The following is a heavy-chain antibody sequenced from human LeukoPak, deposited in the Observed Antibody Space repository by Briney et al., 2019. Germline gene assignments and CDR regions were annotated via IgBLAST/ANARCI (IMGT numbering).Heavy chain of an antibody. D-gene: IGHD3-10*01. CDR1: GYTFTGYY. V-gene: IGHV1-2*02. J-gene: IGHJ4*02. CDR3: ARRITMVRGVTTYYFDY. CDR2: INPNSGGT. Sequence: ASVKVSCKASGYTFTGYYMHWVRQAPGQGLEWMGWINPNSGGTNYAQKFQGRVTMTRETSISTAYMELSRLRSDDTAVYYCARRITMVRGVTTYYFDYWGQGTLVTVSS.